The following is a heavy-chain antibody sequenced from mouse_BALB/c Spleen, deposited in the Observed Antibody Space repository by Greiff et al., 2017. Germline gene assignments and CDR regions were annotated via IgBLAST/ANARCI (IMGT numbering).Heavy chain of an antibody. J-gene: IGHJ3*01. Sequence: EVKLVESGGGLVQPGGSMKLSCVASGFTFSNYWMNWVRQSPEKGLEWVAEIRLKSNNYATHYAESVKGRFTISRDDSKSSVYLQMNNLRAEDTGIYYCTRGEGDHWGQGTLVTVSA. D-gene: IGHD2-13*01. CDR3: TRGEGDH. CDR2: IRLKSNNYAT. V-gene: IGHV6-6*02. CDR1: GFTFSNYW.